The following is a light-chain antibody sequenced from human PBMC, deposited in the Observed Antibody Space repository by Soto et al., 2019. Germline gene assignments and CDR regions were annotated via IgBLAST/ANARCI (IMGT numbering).Light chain of an antibody. CDR2: LGS. CDR1: QSLLDSNGYNC. CDR3: MQRLQPPLT. V-gene: IGKV2-28*01. J-gene: IGKJ1*01. Sequence: DIVMTQSPLSLPVTPGEPASISCRSSQSLLDSNGYNCLEWYLQKPGQSPQLLIYLGSNRASGVPDRFSGSGSGTDFTLKISRVEAEDVGVYYCMQRLQPPLTFGQGTKVEI.